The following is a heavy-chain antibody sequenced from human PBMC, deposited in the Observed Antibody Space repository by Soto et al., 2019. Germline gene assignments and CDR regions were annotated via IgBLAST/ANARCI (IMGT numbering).Heavy chain of an antibody. CDR2: INHSGST. J-gene: IGHJ4*02. V-gene: IGHV4-34*01. D-gene: IGHD6-25*01. CDR1: GGSFSGYY. Sequence: SETVSLTCAVYGGSFSGYYWSWIRQPLGKGLEWIGEINHSGSTNYNPSLKSRVTISVDTSKNQFSLKLSSVTAADTAVYYCARFCQQRLGQYLDYRGRGTLFTVSS. CDR3: ARFCQQRLGQYLDY.